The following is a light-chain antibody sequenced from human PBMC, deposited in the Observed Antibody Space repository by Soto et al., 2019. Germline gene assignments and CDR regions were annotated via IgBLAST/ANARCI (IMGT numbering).Light chain of an antibody. CDR2: GAS. CDR3: QQRSKLHRT. V-gene: IGKV3D-11*02. CDR1: QSVGDY. Sequence: EILLTQSPATLSLSPGERATLSCRASQSVGDYLAWYQQRPGQAPSLLIYGASKMATGIPARFSASGSETDFTLTISRLEPDDFAVYFCQQRSKLHRTLGGGT. J-gene: IGKJ4*01.